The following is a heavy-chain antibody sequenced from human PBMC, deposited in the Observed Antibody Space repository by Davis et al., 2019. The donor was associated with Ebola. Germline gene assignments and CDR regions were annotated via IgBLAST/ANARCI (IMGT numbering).Heavy chain of an antibody. CDR3: ARDDKVMHFDN. D-gene: IGHD3-16*01. V-gene: IGHV1-2*02. CDR1: GYTFTAYY. CDR2: IKPNSGGSGAT. Sequence: ASVKVSCKASGYTFTAYYIHWVRQAPGQGLEWMGWIKPNSGGSGATNYAQKFQGKITLTRDTSINTAHMELSGLRSDDTAVYYCARDDKVMHFDNWGQGTLVTVSS. J-gene: IGHJ4*02.